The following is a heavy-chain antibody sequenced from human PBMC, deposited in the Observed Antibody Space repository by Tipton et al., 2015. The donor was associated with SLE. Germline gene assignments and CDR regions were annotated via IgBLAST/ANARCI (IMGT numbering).Heavy chain of an antibody. V-gene: IGHV4-59*01. CDR2: VFPGGST. J-gene: IGHJ4*02. CDR3: ARSSITARRGSYFDY. Sequence: GLVKPSETLSLTCTVSGGTISNNYWGWIRQPPGKGLEWIGYVFPGGSTDYNPSLESRVTMSVDTSKNQFSLRLSSVTAADTAVYYCARSSITARRGSYFDYWGQGTLVTVSS. CDR1: GGTISNNY. D-gene: IGHD6-6*01.